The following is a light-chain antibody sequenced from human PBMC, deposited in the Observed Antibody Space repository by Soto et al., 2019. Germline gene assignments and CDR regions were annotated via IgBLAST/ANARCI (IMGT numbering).Light chain of an antibody. Sequence: VMTQSPATLSVSPGERATLSCWASETVATNLAWYQQKPGQAPRLLISGASTRAAGISDRFRGSGSGTEFTLTISSLRSEDFAVYYCQQYGSSPPTFGGGTKVEIK. J-gene: IGKJ4*01. CDR1: ETVATN. V-gene: IGKV3-15*01. CDR2: GAS. CDR3: QQYGSSPPT.